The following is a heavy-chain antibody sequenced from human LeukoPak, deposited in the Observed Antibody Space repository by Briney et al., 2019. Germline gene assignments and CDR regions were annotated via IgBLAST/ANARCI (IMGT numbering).Heavy chain of an antibody. CDR1: GGTFSSYS. D-gene: IGHD1-26*01. V-gene: IGHV1-69*01. CDR3: ARISLGAIWGYYYGMDV. J-gene: IGHJ6*02. CDR2: IIPIFDTA. Sequence: SVKVSCKASGGTFSSYSISWVRQAPGQGLEWMGGIIPIFDTADYARKFQGRVTITADESTSTAYMELSSLRSEDTAVFYCARISLGAIWGYYYGMDVWGQGTTVTVSS.